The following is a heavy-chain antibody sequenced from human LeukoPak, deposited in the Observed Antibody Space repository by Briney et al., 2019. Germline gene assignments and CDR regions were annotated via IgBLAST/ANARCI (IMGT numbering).Heavy chain of an antibody. D-gene: IGHD4-23*01. CDR1: GFTFSSYS. Sequence: GGSLRLSCAASGFTFSSYSMNWVRQAPGKGLEWVSSISSSSSYIYYADSVEGRFTISGDNAKNSLYLQMNSLRAEDTAVYYCARDRWGVVTHQFDYWGQGTLVTVSP. J-gene: IGHJ4*02. V-gene: IGHV3-21*01. CDR3: ARDRWGVVTHQFDY. CDR2: ISSSSSYI.